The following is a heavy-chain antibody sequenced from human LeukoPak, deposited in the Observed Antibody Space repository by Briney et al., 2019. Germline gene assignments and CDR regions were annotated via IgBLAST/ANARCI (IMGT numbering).Heavy chain of an antibody. CDR2: ISGNGGDT. V-gene: IGHV3-23*01. CDR1: GISFSSHG. Sequence: GGSLRLSCAASGISFSSHGMNWVRQAPGKGLEWVSTISGNGGDTYYADSVKGRFTISRDNSKNTLYLQMNSLRAEDTAVYYCAKARYYYDSSGYFDYWGQGTLVTVSS. CDR3: AKARYYYDSSGYFDY. J-gene: IGHJ4*02. D-gene: IGHD3-22*01.